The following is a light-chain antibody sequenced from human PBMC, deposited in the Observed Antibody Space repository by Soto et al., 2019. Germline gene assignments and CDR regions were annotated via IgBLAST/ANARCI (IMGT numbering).Light chain of an antibody. Sequence: QSALTQPASVSGSPGQSITISCTGTSSDVGGYNYVSWYQQRPGKAPKLMIYDVSNRPSGVSNRFSGSKSGNTASLTISGLQAEDEADYYCSSYTSSTTSSFGTGTKLTVL. V-gene: IGLV2-14*03. CDR2: DVS. J-gene: IGLJ1*01. CDR3: SSYTSSTTSS. CDR1: SSDVGGYNY.